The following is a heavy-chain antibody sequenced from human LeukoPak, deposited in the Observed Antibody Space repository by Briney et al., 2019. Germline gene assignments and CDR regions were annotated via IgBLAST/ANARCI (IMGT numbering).Heavy chain of an antibody. CDR2: IIPILGIA. D-gene: IGHD2-2*01. CDR3: ARGSQYCGSTSCYDYYYGMDV. Sequence: SVKVSCKASGYTFTSYDINWVRQAPGQGLEWMGRIIPILGIANYAQKFQGRVTITADKSTSTAYMELSSLRSEDTAVYYCARGSQYCGSTSCYDYYYGMDVWGQGTTVTVSS. CDR1: GYTFTSYD. J-gene: IGHJ6*02. V-gene: IGHV1-69*04.